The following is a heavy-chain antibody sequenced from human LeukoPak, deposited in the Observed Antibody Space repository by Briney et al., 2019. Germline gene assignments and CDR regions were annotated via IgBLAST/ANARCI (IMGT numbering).Heavy chain of an antibody. Sequence: GGSLRLSCAVSGFTFSSYSMNWVRQAPGKGLEWVSGIGGGDYSTYYADSLKGRFTISKDTSTNTLYLQVNSLTAGDTAVYYCAKDSHNGYFDYWGQGTLVTVSS. J-gene: IGHJ4*02. CDR1: GFTFSSYS. D-gene: IGHD2-8*01. V-gene: IGHV3-23*01. CDR3: AKDSHNGYFDY. CDR2: IGGGDYST.